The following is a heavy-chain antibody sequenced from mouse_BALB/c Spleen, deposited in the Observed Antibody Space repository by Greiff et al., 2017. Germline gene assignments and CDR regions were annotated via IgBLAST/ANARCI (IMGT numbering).Heavy chain of an antibody. V-gene: IGHV1-7*01. Sequence: VQLQQSGAELAKPGASVKMSCKASGYTFTSYWMHWVKQRPGQGLEWIGYINPSTGYTEYNQKFKDKATLTADKSSSTAYMQLSSLTSEDSAVYYCARGYDDGFAYWGQGTLVTVSA. CDR3: ARGYDDGFAY. J-gene: IGHJ3*01. D-gene: IGHD2-14*01. CDR2: INPSTGYT. CDR1: GYTFTSYW.